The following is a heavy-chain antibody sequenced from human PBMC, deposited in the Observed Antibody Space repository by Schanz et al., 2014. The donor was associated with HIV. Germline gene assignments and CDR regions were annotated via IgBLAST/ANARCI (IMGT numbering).Heavy chain of an antibody. D-gene: IGHD3-16*01. CDR3: ARVANWDYYGMDV. J-gene: IGHJ6*02. CDR2: ISYDGSNK. CDR1: GFTFSTYG. Sequence: QVQLVESGGGVVQPGRSLRLSCAASGFTFSTYGMHWVRQGPGKGLEWVAFISYDGSNKYYADSGKGRFTISRDNSKNTLYLQMNSLRGEDTAVYYCARVANWDYYGMDVWGQGTTVAVS. V-gene: IGHV3-30*03.